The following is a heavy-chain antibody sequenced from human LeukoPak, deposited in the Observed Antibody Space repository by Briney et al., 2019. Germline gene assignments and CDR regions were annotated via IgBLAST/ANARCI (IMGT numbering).Heavy chain of an antibody. D-gene: IGHD3-10*01. CDR2: IYYSGST. CDR3: ARGSGSYPYYFDY. CDR1: GDSISTYY. J-gene: IGHJ4*02. V-gene: IGHV4-59*08. Sequence: SETLSLTCTVSGDSISTYYWSWIRQPSGKGLEWIGNIYYSGSTSNNPSLKSRVTISVDTSKNQFSLKLSSVTAADTAVYYCARGSGSYPYYFDYWGQGTPVTVSS.